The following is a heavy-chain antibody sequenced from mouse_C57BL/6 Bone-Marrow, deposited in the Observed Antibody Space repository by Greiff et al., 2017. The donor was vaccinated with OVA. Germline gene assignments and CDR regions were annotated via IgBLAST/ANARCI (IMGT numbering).Heavy chain of an antibody. D-gene: IGHD2-5*01. V-gene: IGHV1-81*01. CDR1: GYTFTSYG. CDR3: ARSGYSNYGFAY. J-gene: IGHJ3*01. CDR2: IYPRSRNT. Sequence: VQLQQSGAELARPGASVKLSCKASGYTFTSYGISWVKQRTGQGLEWIGEIYPRSRNTYYNEKFKGKATLTADKSSSTAYMELRSLTSEDSAVYFCARSGYSNYGFAYWGQGTLVTVSA.